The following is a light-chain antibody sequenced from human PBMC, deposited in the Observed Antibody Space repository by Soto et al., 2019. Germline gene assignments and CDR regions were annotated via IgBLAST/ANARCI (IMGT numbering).Light chain of an antibody. V-gene: IGKV3-15*01. CDR3: QQYNNWPGT. CDR1: QSVSSK. Sequence: EIMLTQSPGTLSVSPRERATLSCRASQSVSSKLAWYQQKPGQAPRLLFYGASTGATGIPARFSGSGSETEFTLSISSLQSEDFAVYYCQQYNNWPGTFGQGTKVEIK. J-gene: IGKJ1*01. CDR2: GAS.